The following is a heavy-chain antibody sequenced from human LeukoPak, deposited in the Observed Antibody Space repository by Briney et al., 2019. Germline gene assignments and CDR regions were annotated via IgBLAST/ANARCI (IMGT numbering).Heavy chain of an antibody. CDR2: IYYSGGT. CDR1: GGSISSSSYY. V-gene: IGHV4-39*07. D-gene: IGHD3-10*01. J-gene: IGHJ5*02. CDR3: ARATMVRGVRDSIWFDP. Sequence: SETLSLTCTVSGGSISSSSYYWGWIRQPPGKGLEWIGSIYYSGGTNYNPSLKSRVTISVDTSKNQFSLKLSSVTAADTAVYYCARATMVRGVRDSIWFDPWGQGTLVTVSS.